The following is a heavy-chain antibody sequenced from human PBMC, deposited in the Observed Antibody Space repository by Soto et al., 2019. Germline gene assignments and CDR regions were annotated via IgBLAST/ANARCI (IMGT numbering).Heavy chain of an antibody. D-gene: IGHD3-16*01. Sequence: GESLKISCKASGYIIKNYWIGWVRQMPGQGLEWMGIIFPDDSDTRYSPSFQGHVTISVDKSISTAYVQWSSLRASDSAIYYCFRGGVTSRTFDYWGQGTLVTVSS. CDR3: FRGGVTSRTFDY. CDR2: IFPDDSDT. V-gene: IGHV5-51*01. CDR1: GYIIKNYW. J-gene: IGHJ4*02.